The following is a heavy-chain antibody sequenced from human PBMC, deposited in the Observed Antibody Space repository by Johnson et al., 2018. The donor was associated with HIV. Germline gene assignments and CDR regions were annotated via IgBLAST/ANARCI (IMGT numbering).Heavy chain of an antibody. Sequence: VPLVESGGGLVQPGGSLRLSCAASAVSGFSVSSNYINWVRQAPGKGLEWVAVLSYDGSNEYYADSVKGRFTISRDNSKNTLYLQMNSLRAEDTAVYYCTTAFPREGESSGWFQDAFDIWGQGTMVTVSS. CDR3: TTAFPREGESSGWFQDAFDI. D-gene: IGHD6-19*01. J-gene: IGHJ3*02. CDR2: LSYDGSNE. CDR1: AVSGFSVSSNY. V-gene: IGHV3-30-3*01.